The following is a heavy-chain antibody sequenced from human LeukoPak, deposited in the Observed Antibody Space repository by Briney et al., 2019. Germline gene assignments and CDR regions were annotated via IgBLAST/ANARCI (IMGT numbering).Heavy chain of an antibody. CDR3: ARDSMRIQTGTTP. CDR1: GGSISSSSFY. V-gene: IGHV4-39*07. Sequence: SETLSLTCTVSGGSISSSSFYWGWIRQPPGRGLEWIGSVFYNGDTYYNPSLRSRVTISVDTSKNQFSLTLNSVTAADTAVYYCARDSMRIQTGTTPWGQGTQVTVSS. J-gene: IGHJ5*02. D-gene: IGHD1-1*01. CDR2: VFYNGDT.